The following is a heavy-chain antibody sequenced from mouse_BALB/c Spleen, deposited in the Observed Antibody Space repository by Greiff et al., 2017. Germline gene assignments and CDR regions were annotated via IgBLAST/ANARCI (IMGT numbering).Heavy chain of an antibody. CDR2: IDPENGDT. J-gene: IGHJ3*01. Sequence: EVQLQQSGAELVRSGASVKLSCTASGFNIKDYYMHWVKQRPEQGLEWIGCIDPENGDTEYAPKFQGKATMTEDTSTNTAYLQLSSLTSEDTAVYSCIARGREAYWGQGTLVTVSA. CDR3: IARGREAY. V-gene: IGHV14-4*02. CDR1: GFNIKDYY.